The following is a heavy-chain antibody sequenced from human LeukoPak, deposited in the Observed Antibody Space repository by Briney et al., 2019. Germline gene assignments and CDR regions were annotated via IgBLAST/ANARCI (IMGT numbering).Heavy chain of an antibody. CDR3: ARDFSTIFGVVGI. CDR1: GGTFTSYY. J-gene: IGHJ4*02. CDR2: INPSGGST. D-gene: IGHD3-3*01. V-gene: IGHV1-46*01. Sequence: GASVEVSCKASGGTFTSYYMHWVRQAPGQGLEWMGIINPSGGSTSYAQKFQGRVTMTRDMSTSTVYMELSSLRSEDTAVYYCARDFSTIFGVVGIWGQGTLVTVSS.